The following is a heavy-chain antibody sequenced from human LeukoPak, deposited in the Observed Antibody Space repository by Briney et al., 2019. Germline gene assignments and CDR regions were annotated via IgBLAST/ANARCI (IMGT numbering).Heavy chain of an antibody. D-gene: IGHD3-16*01. CDR1: GFNFISYA. Sequence: GGSLRLSCTASGFNFISYAMHWVRQAPGKSLEWVALISNDATRKYGDSVRGRFTISTDRSKTTLYLQMNSLRADDSAVYYCARDSLPLLRWGELYPGGFDFWGRGTLVTVSS. CDR3: ARDSLPLLRWGELYPGGFDF. CDR2: ISNDATRK. V-gene: IGHV3-30*04. J-gene: IGHJ4*02.